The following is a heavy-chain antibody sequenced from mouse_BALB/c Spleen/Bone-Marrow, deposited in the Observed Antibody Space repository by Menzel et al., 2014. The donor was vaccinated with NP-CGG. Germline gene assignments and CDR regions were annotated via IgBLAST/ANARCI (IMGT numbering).Heavy chain of an antibody. CDR1: GYTFTSYW. Sequence: SGAEPVKPGASVKMSCKASGYTFTSYWMHWVKQRPGQGLEWIGVIDPSDSYTSYNQKFKGKATLTVDTSSSTAYMQLSSLTSEDSAVYYCTIYYRSFAYWGQGTLVTVSA. CDR2: IDPSDSYT. D-gene: IGHD2-14*01. J-gene: IGHJ3*01. CDR3: TIYYRSFAY. V-gene: IGHV1S127*01.